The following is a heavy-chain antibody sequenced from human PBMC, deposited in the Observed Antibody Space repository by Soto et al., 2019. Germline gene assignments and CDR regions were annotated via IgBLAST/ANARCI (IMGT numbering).Heavy chain of an antibody. V-gene: IGHV1-69*01. CDR2: IIPIFGTA. CDR3: ARRATLGSYEAYFDY. Sequence: QVQLVQSGAAVKKPGSSVKVSCKASGGTFSSYAISWVRQAPGQGLEWMGGIIPIFGTANYAQKFQGRVTITADESTSTAYMELSSLRSEDTAVYYCARRATLGSYEAYFDYWGQGTLVTVSS. J-gene: IGHJ4*02. CDR1: GGTFSSYA. D-gene: IGHD2-15*01.